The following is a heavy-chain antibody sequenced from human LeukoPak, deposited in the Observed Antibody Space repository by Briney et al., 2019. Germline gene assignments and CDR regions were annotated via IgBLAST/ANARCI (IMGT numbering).Heavy chain of an antibody. V-gene: IGHV4-34*01. J-gene: IGHJ1*01. CDR3: ARGSYSSGWYRRYFQH. Sequence: TSETLSLTCAVYGGSFSGYYWNWIRQPPGKGLEWIGEINHSGSTNYNPSLKSRVTISVDTSKNQFSLKLSSVTAADTAVYYCARGSYSSGWYRRYFQHWGQGTLVTVSS. CDR2: INHSGST. D-gene: IGHD6-19*01. CDR1: GGSFSGYY.